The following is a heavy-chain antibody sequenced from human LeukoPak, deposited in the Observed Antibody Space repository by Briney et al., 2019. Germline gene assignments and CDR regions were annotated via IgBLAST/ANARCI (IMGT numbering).Heavy chain of an antibody. CDR3: AREDSSGWYPSDY. V-gene: IGHV4-31*03. CDR2: IYYSGST. J-gene: IGHJ4*02. CDR1: GGSISSGGYY. Sequence: PSQTLSLTCTVSGGSISSGGYYWSWIRQHPGKGLEWIGYIYYSGSTYYNPSLKSRVTISVDTSKNQFSLKLSSVTAADTAVYYCAREDSSGWYPSDYWGQGTLVTVSS. D-gene: IGHD6-19*01.